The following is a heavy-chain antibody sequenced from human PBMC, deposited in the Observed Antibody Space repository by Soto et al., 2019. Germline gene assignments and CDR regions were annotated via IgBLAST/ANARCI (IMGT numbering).Heavy chain of an antibody. V-gene: IGHV1-69*06. CDR3: ASQWLVRRYYYYGMDV. Sequence: QVQLVQSGAEVKKPGSSVKVSCKASGGTFSSYAISWVRQAPGQGLEWMGGIIPIFGTANYAQKFQGRVTITADKSTSTAYMKLSSLRSEDTAVYYCASQWLVRRYYYYGMDVWGQGTTVTVSS. CDR2: IIPIFGTA. CDR1: GGTFSSYA. J-gene: IGHJ6*02. D-gene: IGHD6-19*01.